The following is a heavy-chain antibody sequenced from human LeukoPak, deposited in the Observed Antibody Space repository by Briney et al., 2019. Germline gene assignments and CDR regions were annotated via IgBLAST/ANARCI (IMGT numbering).Heavy chain of an antibody. D-gene: IGHD3-3*01. CDR3: AREAYDFWSGSQSVNFDY. CDR1: GGSISSSSYY. V-gene: IGHV4-39*02. CDR2: IYYSGST. J-gene: IGHJ4*02. Sequence: SETLSLTCTVSGGSISSSSYYWGWIRQPPGKGLEWIGSIYYSGSTYYNPSLKSRVTISVDTSKNQFSLKLSSVTAADTAVYYCAREAYDFWSGSQSVNFDYWGQGTLVTVSS.